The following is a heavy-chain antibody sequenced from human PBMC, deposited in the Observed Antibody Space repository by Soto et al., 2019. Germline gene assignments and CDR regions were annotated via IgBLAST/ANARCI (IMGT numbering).Heavy chain of an antibody. J-gene: IGHJ6*03. CDR1: GFTFSNFA. CDR2: ITGSTGTT. CDR3: AKDTGSSPYYMDV. D-gene: IGHD6-19*01. Sequence: EVQVLESGGGSVQPGGSLRLSCAASGFTFSNFAMAWFRHAPGKGLEWVSAITGSTGTTYYADSVKGRFIISRDNAKNTVHLQINSLRTKDTAVYYCAKDTGSSPYYMDVWGKGTTVTVSS. V-gene: IGHV3-23*01.